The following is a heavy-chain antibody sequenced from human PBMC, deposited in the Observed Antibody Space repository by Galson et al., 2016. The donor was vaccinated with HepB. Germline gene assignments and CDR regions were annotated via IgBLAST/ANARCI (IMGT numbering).Heavy chain of an antibody. D-gene: IGHD3-10*01. V-gene: IGHV4-39*01. J-gene: IGHJ5*02. CDR3: ARHEFRLQWFDP. CDR2: IYYNGDT. CDR1: GVTISRNSFY. Sequence: SETLSLTCTVSGVTISRNSFYWAWIRQPPGKGLEWIGSIYYNGDTYFNPSLKSRLSMSVDTSKNQVSLKLRFVTAADTAVYHCARHEFRLQWFDPWGKGTPVTVSS.